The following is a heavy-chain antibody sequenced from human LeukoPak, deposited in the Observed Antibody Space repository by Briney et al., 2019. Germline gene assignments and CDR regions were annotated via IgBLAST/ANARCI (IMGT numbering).Heavy chain of an antibody. CDR1: GYTLTELS. D-gene: IGHD2-2*01. CDR3: ARGRQRYCSSTSCYLGDY. V-gene: IGHV1-69*13. Sequence: GASVKVSCKVSGYTLTELSMHWVRQAPGQGLEWMGGIIPIFGTANYAQKFQGRVTITADESTSTAYMELSSLRSEDTAVYYCARGRQRYCSSTSCYLGDYWGQGTLVTVSS. CDR2: IIPIFGTA. J-gene: IGHJ4*02.